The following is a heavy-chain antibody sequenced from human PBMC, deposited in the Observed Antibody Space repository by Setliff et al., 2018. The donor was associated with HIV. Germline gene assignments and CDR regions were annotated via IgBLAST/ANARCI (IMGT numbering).Heavy chain of an antibody. CDR2: MSTGGGIK. D-gene: IGHD1-26*01. Sequence: GGSLRLSCAATGFTSSSYVLHWVRQAPGKGLEWVAVMSTGGGIKICADSVKGRFTISRDNSRNTLFLQMNNLRPEDTATYYCVRDPIEGSPDYFDYWGQGALVTVSS. J-gene: IGHJ4*02. CDR1: GFTSSSYV. CDR3: VRDPIEGSPDYFDY. V-gene: IGHV3-30-3*01.